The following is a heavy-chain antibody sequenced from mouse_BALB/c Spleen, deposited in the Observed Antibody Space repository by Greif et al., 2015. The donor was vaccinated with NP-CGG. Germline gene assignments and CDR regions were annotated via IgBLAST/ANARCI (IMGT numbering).Heavy chain of an antibody. Sequence: EVQGVESGGGLVKPGGSLKLSCAASGFTFSDYYMYWVRQTPEKRLEWVATISDGGSYTYYPDSVKGRFTISRDNAKNNLYLQMSSLKSEDTAMYYCAQGGLGRFAYWGQGTLVTVSA. CDR1: GFTFSDYY. J-gene: IGHJ3*01. V-gene: IGHV5-4*02. CDR2: ISDGGSYT. D-gene: IGHD3-3*01. CDR3: AQGGLGRFAY.